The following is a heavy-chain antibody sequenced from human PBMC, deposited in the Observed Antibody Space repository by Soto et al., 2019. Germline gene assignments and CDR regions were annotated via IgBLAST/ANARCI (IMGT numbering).Heavy chain of an antibody. CDR3: ARHIRGNSCMDV. CDR1: GGSISSSNW. CDR2: IYYSGSA. Sequence: SETLSLTCAVSGGSISSSNWWSCVRQPPGKGLEWIGEIYYSGSAYYNPSLKSRVTMSVDTSKNQLSLKLSSVTAADTAVYYCARHIRGNSCMDVWGQGTTVTVSS. V-gene: IGHV4-4*02. D-gene: IGHD2-21*01. J-gene: IGHJ6*02.